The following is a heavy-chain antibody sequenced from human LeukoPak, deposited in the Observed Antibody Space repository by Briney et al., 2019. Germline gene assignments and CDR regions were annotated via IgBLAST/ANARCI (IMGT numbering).Heavy chain of an antibody. CDR2: ISGSGGST. J-gene: IGHJ4*02. CDR3: AKGGGVSMTTSLYFDY. D-gene: IGHD4-11*01. Sequence: GGSLRLSCAASGFTVSSYAMSWVRQAPGKGLELVSAISGSGGSTYYADSVKGRFTISRDNSKNMLYLQMNSLRAEDTAVYYCAKGGGVSMTTSLYFDYWGQGTLVTASS. V-gene: IGHV3-23*01. CDR1: GFTVSSYA.